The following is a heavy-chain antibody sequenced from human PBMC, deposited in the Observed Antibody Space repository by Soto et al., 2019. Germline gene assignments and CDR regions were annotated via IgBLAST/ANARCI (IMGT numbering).Heavy chain of an antibody. CDR3: TTLGYYSGSVGYYKYDY. Sequence: EVQLVESGGGLLRPGGSLRLSCATSGFTFKNVWMTWVRQAPGKGLEWVGRIKSKIDGGTADYATPVKGRFTISRDDSKNTLYLQMDNLKTEDTAVYYCTTLGYYSGSVGYYKYDYWGQVTLVTVSS. J-gene: IGHJ4*02. V-gene: IGHV3-15*01. CDR2: IKSKIDGGTA. CDR1: GFTFKNVW. D-gene: IGHD3-22*01.